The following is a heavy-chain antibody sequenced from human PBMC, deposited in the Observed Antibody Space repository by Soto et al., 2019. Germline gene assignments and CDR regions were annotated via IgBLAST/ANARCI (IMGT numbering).Heavy chain of an antibody. Sequence: SGTLSLTCTVSGDYISSSSNHWGWIRQPPGKGLEWIGNIYYSENTYYNPSLKSRVTISVDTSKNQFSLRLTSVTAADTAVYYCATHPPYGPLDYWGQGTLVTVS. V-gene: IGHV4-39*01. J-gene: IGHJ4*02. D-gene: IGHD4-17*01. CDR1: GDYISSSSNH. CDR3: ATHPPYGPLDY. CDR2: IYYSENT.